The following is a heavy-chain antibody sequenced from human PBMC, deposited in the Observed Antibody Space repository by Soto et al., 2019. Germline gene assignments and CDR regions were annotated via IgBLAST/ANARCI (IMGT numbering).Heavy chain of an antibody. V-gene: IGHV1-18*01. CDR2: INPNSGHT. Sequence: ASVKVSCKASGYTFTTYGIIWVRQAPGQGLEWMGWINPNSGHTNYAQKLQGRVTMTTDTSTSTAYMELRSLRSDDTAVYYCARDVGSRGWFDPWGQGTLVTVSS. CDR1: GYTFTTYG. D-gene: IGHD6-25*01. J-gene: IGHJ5*02. CDR3: ARDVGSRGWFDP.